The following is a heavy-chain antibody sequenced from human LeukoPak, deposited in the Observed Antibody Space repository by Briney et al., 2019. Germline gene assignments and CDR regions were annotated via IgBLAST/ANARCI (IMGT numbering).Heavy chain of an antibody. CDR1: EFTLSGYW. CDR3: ARVAAAGPYYCYGMDV. J-gene: IGHJ6*02. Sequence: GGSLRLSCAASEFTLSGYWMHWVRLAPGEGLVWVSHIKSDGSFAGYADSVKGRFTISRDNSKNTLYLQMNSLRAEDTAVYYCARVAAAGPYYCYGMDVWGQGTTVTVSS. CDR2: IKSDGSFA. D-gene: IGHD6-13*01. V-gene: IGHV3-74*01.